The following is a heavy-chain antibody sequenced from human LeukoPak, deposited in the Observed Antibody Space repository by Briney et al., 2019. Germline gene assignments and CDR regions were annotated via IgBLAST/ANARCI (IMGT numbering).Heavy chain of an antibody. V-gene: IGHV1-3*01. CDR3: AGDRGSSSANFDY. CDR2: INAGNGNT. J-gene: IGHJ4*02. Sequence: ASVKVSCKASGYTFTGYYMHWVRQAPGQRLEWMGWINAGNGNTKYSQKFQGRVTITRDTSASTAYMELSSLRSEDTAVYYCAGDRGSSSANFDYWGQGTLVTVSS. CDR1: GYTFTGYY. D-gene: IGHD6-19*01.